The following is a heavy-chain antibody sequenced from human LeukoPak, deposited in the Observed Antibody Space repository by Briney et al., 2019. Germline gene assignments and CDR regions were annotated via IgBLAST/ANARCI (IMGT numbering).Heavy chain of an antibody. D-gene: IGHD1-1*01. CDR2: IYYTGST. J-gene: IGHJ5*02. CDR1: GGSISNYY. Sequence: PSETLSLTCTVSGGSISNYYWSWIRQPPGKGLEWIGYIYYTGSTNYNPSLKSRVTISVDPSKNQFSLKVSSVTAADTAVYYCARDPRGGTSRDNWFDPWGQGTLVTVSS. V-gene: IGHV4-59*01. CDR3: ARDPRGGTSRDNWFDP.